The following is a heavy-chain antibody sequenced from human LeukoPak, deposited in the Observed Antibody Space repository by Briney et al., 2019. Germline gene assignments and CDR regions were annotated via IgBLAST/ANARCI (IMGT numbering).Heavy chain of an antibody. Sequence: PSETLSLTCTVSGGSISSSSYYWGWIRQPPGKGLEWIGSIYYSGSTYYNPSLKSRVTISVDTSKNQFSLKLSSVTAADTAVYYCARRRGWGAFDIWGQGTMVTVSS. D-gene: IGHD5-12*01. V-gene: IGHV4-39*07. CDR2: IYYSGST. J-gene: IGHJ3*02. CDR1: GGSISSSSYY. CDR3: ARRRGWGAFDI.